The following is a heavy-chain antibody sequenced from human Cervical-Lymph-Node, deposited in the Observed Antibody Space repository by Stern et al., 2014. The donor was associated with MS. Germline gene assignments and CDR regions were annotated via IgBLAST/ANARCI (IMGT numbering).Heavy chain of an antibody. J-gene: IGHJ4*02. CDR2: IYTSGST. Sequence: VQLQESGPGLVKPSQTLSLTCTVSGGSISSGSYYWSWIRQPAGKGLEWIGRIYTSGSTNYNPSLKSRVTISVDTSKNRFPLKLSSVTAADTAVYYCARGELRPYYFDYWGQGTLVTVSS. CDR3: ARGELRPYYFDY. V-gene: IGHV4-61*02. CDR1: GGSISSGSYY. D-gene: IGHD1-7*01.